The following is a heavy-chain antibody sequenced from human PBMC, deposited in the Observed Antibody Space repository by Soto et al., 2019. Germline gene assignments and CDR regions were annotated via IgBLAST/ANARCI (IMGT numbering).Heavy chain of an antibody. D-gene: IGHD1-26*01. J-gene: IGHJ6*02. CDR1: GFTFSSYA. CDR2: ISASGGST. CDR3: AKGRWEGYGMDV. V-gene: IGHV3-23*01. Sequence: EVQLLESGGGLVQPGGSLRLSCAASGFTFSSYAMSWVRQAPGKGLEWVSTISASGGSTYYADSVKGRFTISRDNSKNTLYLHMNSLSTADTAGGYCAKGRWEGYGMDVWGQGTTVTVSS.